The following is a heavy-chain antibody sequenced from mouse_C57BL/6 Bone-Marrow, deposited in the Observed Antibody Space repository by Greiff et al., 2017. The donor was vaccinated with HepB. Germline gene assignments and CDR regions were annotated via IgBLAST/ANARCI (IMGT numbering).Heavy chain of an antibody. CDR3: TTGLRRRTWFAY. CDR1: GFNIKDDY. V-gene: IGHV14-4*01. D-gene: IGHD2-2*01. J-gene: IGHJ3*01. CDR2: IDPENGDA. Sequence: EVQLQQSGAELVRPGASVKLSCTASGFNIKDDYMHWVKQRPDQGLEWIGWIDPENGDAEDASKFQGKATITADTSSNTAYLQLRSLTSEDTAVYYCTTGLRRRTWFAYWGQGTLVTVSA.